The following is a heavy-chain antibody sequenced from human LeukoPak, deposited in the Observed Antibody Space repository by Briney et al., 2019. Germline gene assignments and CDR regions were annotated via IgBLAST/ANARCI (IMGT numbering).Heavy chain of an antibody. V-gene: IGHV3-23*01. CDR3: AKRPSTSWYDDAFDI. Sequence: PGGSLRLSCAASGFTFSRYAMTWVRQAPGKGLEWVSAFSGSAGSTYYANSLKGRFTISRDNSKNTLYLQMDSLRAEDTAVYYCAKRPSTSWYDDAFDIWGQGTMVTVSS. CDR2: FSGSAGST. CDR1: GFTFSRYA. J-gene: IGHJ3*02. D-gene: IGHD6-13*01.